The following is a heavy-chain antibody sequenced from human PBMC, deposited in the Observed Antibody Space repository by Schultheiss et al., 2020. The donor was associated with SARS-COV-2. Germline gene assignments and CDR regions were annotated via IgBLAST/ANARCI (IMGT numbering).Heavy chain of an antibody. Sequence: GGSLRLSCAASGFTFSSYAMSWVRQAPGKGLEWVSAISGSGGSTYYADSVKGRFTISRDNSKNTPYLQMNSLRAEDTAVYYCARLYIGWFDPWGQGTLVTVSS. CDR3: ARLYIGWFDP. J-gene: IGHJ5*02. CDR1: GFTFSSYA. D-gene: IGHD2/OR15-2a*01. CDR2: ISGSGGST. V-gene: IGHV3-23*01.